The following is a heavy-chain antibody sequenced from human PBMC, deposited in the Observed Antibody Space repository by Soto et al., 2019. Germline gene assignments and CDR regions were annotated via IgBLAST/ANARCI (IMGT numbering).Heavy chain of an antibody. J-gene: IGHJ4*02. CDR2: IYYSGST. CDR3: ASMRRGDIADY. D-gene: IGHD3-10*01. CDR1: GGSISSYY. V-gene: IGHV4-59*01. Sequence: PSETLSLTCTVSGGSISSYYWSWIRQPPGKGLEWIGYIYYSGSTNYNPSLKSRVTISVDTSKNQFSLKLSSVTAADTAVYYCASMRRGDIADYWGQGTLVTSPQ.